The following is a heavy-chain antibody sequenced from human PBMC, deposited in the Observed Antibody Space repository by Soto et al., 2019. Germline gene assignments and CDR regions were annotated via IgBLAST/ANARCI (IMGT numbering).Heavy chain of an antibody. V-gene: IGHV4-34*01. D-gene: IGHD1-26*01. CDR1: GGSSSGWY. J-gene: IGHJ4*02. CDR3: ARGPYSRGVGATNPSN. CDR2: ISSGST. Sequence: SETLSLTCAVYGGSSSGWYWTWIRQSPVKGLEWIGEISSGSTNYNPSLKSRVTISTDMSKNQFSLKLTSVTAADTAIYYCARGPYSRGVGATNPSNWGQGTQVTVSS.